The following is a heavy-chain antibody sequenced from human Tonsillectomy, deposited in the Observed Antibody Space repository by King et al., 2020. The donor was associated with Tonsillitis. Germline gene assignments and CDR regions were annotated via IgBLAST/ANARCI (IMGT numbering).Heavy chain of an antibody. CDR2: INHSGST. V-gene: IGHV4-34*01. J-gene: IGHJ6*03. Sequence: VQLQQWGAGLLKPSETLSLTCAVYGGSFSDYYWIWIRQPPGMGLEWIGEINHSGSTNYNPSLKIRVTILVDTSKNQFSLKLSSVTAADTAVYYCARGEGVAATDYYYYMDVWGKGTTVAVSS. CDR3: ARGEGVAATDYYYYMDV. D-gene: IGHD2-15*01. CDR1: GGSFSDYY.